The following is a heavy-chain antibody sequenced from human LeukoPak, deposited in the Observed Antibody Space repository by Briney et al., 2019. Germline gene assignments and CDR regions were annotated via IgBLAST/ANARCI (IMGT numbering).Heavy chain of an antibody. CDR2: ISTSSSYI. Sequence: PGGSLRLSCAASGFTFSSYNMNWVRQAPGKGLEWVSSISTSSSYIYYTDSVKGRFTISRDNAKNSLYLQMNSLRAEDTAVYYCARGGDHPTFLYYMDVWGKGATVTVSS. J-gene: IGHJ6*03. V-gene: IGHV3-21*01. CDR3: ARGGDHPTFLYYMDV. D-gene: IGHD3-16*01. CDR1: GFTFSSYN.